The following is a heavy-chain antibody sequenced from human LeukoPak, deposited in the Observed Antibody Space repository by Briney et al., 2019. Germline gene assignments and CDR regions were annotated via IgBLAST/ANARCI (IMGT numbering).Heavy chain of an antibody. J-gene: IGHJ4*02. CDR3: ARSYYSSGGYYDFDY. CDR2: VYYSGST. Sequence: SETLSLTCTVSGGSISTYFWSWIRQPPGKGLEWIGYVYYSGSTNYSPSLQSRVTISVDTSKNQFSLKLSSVTAADTAVYYCARSYYSSGGYYDFDYWGQGTLVTVSS. CDR1: GGSISTYF. D-gene: IGHD3-10*01. V-gene: IGHV4-59*01.